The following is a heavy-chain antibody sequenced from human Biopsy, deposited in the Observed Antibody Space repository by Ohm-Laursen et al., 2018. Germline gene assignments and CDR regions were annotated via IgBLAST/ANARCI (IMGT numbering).Heavy chain of an antibody. J-gene: IGHJ6*02. CDR2: IYYSGST. Sequence: SDTLSLTCGVSGGSISSDYWSWIRQTPGKGLEWIGYIYYSGSTNYNPSLKSRVTISVDTSKNQFSLRLNSVTAADTAVYYCARATNSTGWPYYYFYGMDVWGQGTTVTVSS. V-gene: IGHV4-59*07. CDR3: ARATNSTGWPYYYFYGMDV. CDR1: GGSISSDY. D-gene: IGHD2/OR15-2a*01.